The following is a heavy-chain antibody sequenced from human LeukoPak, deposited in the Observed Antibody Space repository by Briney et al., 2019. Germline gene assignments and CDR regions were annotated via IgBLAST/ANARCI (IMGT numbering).Heavy chain of an antibody. CDR2: ISSRSSIM. CDR1: GFTFSTYS. CDR3: ARDLGNYDGSGYQDY. D-gene: IGHD3-22*01. J-gene: IGHJ4*02. V-gene: IGHV3-48*04. Sequence: GGSLRLSCAASGFTFSTYSMNWVRQAPGKGLEWVSYISSRSSIMYYADSVKGRFTISRDNAKNSLYLQMINLRADDTAVYYCARDLGNYDGSGYQDYWGQGTLVTVSS.